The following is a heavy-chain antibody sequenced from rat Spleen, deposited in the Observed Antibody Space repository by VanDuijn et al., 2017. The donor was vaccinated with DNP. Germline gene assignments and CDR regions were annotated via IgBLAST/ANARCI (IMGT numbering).Heavy chain of an antibody. J-gene: IGHJ2*01. CDR1: GFTFSDYY. CDR2: ISTGGST. CDR3: TTGIPLDY. Sequence: EVQLVESGGGLVQPGRSLKLSCAASGFTFSDYYMAWVRQAPTKGLEWVASISTGGSTYYPDSVKGRFTISRDNAKSPLYLQMNSLRSEDTATYYCTTGIPLDYWGQGVMVTVSS. D-gene: IGHD1-11*01. V-gene: IGHV5-27*01.